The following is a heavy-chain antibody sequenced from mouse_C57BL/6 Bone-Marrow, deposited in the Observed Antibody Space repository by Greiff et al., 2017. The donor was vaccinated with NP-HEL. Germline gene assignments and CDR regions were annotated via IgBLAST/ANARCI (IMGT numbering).Heavy chain of an antibody. D-gene: IGHD1-1*01. V-gene: IGHV1-5*01. CDR2: IYPGNSDT. J-gene: IGHJ2*01. CDR3: TLLLLRVYFDY. CDR1: GYTFTSYW. Sequence: VQLQQSGTVLARPGASVKMSCKTSGYTFTSYWMHWVKQRPGQGLEWIGAIYPGNSDTSYNQKFKGKAKLTAVTSASTAYMELSSLTNEDSAVYYCTLLLLRVYFDYWGQGTTLTVSS.